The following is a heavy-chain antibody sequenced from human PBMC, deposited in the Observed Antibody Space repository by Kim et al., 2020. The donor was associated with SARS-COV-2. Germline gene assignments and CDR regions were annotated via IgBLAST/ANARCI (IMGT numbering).Heavy chain of an antibody. Sequence: GGSLRLSCAASGFTFSSYAMHWVRQAPGKGLEWVSVISYDGSNKYYADSVKGRFTISRDNSKNTLYLQMNSLRAEDTAVYYCASFYVGWFGDIDIIVNFDYWGQGTLVTVSS. V-gene: IGHV3-30-3*01. CDR2: ISYDGSNK. CDR1: GFTFSSYA. D-gene: IGHD3-10*01. CDR3: ASFYVGWFGDIDIIVNFDY. J-gene: IGHJ4*02.